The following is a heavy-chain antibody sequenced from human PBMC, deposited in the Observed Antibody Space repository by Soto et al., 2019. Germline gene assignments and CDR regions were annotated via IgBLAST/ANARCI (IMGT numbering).Heavy chain of an antibody. J-gene: IGHJ4*02. CDR3: ARFASGYDSSDY. CDR2: IIPILGIA. CDR1: GGTFSSYT. V-gene: IGHV1-69*02. Sequence: QVQLVQSGAEVKKPGSSVKVSCKASGGTFSSYTISWVRQAPGQGLEWMGRIIPILGIANYAQKFQGRVTITADKSTSTAYMELSSLRSEDTAVYYCARFASGYDSSDYWGQGTLVTVSS. D-gene: IGHD5-12*01.